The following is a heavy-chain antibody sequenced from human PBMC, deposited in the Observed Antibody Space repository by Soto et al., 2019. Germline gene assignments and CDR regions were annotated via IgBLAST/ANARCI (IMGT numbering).Heavy chain of an antibody. V-gene: IGHV3-73*01. D-gene: IGHD6-6*01. J-gene: IGHJ4*02. CDR1: GFTFSGSA. CDR3: TSWGSSSSGDY. CDR2: IRSKANSYAT. Sequence: GGSLRLSCAASGFTFSGSAMHWVRQASGKGLEWVGRIRSKANSYATAYAASVKGRFTISRDDSKNTAYLQMNSLKTEDTAVYYCTSWGSSSSGDYWGQGTLVTVSS.